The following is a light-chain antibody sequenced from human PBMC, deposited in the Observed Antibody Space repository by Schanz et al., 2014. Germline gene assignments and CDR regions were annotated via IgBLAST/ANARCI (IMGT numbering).Light chain of an antibody. J-gene: IGKJ2*01. Sequence: EIVMTQSPATLSVSPGGRATLSCRASQSVSSNLAWYQQKPGQAPRLLIYGASRRATGIPDRFSGSGSETDFTLTISRLDPEDFAVYYCQQYGDSPYTFGQGTKLEIK. V-gene: IGKV3-20*01. CDR2: GAS. CDR3: QQYGDSPYT. CDR1: QSVSSN.